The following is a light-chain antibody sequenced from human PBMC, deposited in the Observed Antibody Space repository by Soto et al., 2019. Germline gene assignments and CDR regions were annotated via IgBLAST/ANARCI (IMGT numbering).Light chain of an antibody. CDR2: GAS. J-gene: IGKJ1*01. Sequence: IVLTQSPGTLSLSPGERAPLACRAIQSVSSSYLAWYQQTPGQAPRLLIYGASSSATGIPDRFSGSGSGTDFTLTISRLESEDFAVYYCQQYGSSRGWTFGQGTKVDIK. CDR3: QQYGSSRGWT. V-gene: IGKV3-20*01. CDR1: QSVSSSY.